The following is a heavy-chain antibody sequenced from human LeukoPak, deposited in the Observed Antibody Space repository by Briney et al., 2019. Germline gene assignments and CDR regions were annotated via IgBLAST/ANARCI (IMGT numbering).Heavy chain of an antibody. CDR3: ARDYSTVTTFFDY. D-gene: IGHD4-17*01. CDR2: ITGGSTTI. V-gene: IGHV3-48*01. J-gene: IGHJ4*02. Sequence: GGSLRLSCAASGFTFSTYSMNWVRQAPGKGLEWVSYITGGSTTIYYADSVKGRFTISRDNAKNSLYLQMNSLRAEDTAVYYCARDYSTVTTFFDYWGQGTLVTVSS. CDR1: GFTFSTYS.